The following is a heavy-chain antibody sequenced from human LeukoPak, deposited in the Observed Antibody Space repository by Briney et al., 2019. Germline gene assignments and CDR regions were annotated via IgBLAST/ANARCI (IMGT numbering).Heavy chain of an antibody. Sequence: ASVKVSCKASGYTFTGYYMHWVRQAPGQGLEWMGWISAYNGNTNYAQKLQGRVTMTTDTSTSTAYMELRSLRSDDTAVYYCARMVRGVINSDNWFDPWGQGTLVTVSS. D-gene: IGHD3-10*01. CDR1: GYTFTGYY. V-gene: IGHV1-18*04. J-gene: IGHJ5*02. CDR3: ARMVRGVINSDNWFDP. CDR2: ISAYNGNT.